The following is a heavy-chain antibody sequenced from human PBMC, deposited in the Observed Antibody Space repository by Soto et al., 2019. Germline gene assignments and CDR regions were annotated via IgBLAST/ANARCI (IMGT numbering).Heavy chain of an antibody. CDR3: ARAGGLLLDY. D-gene: IGHD2-15*01. CDR1: GFTFSSYG. Sequence: QVQLVESGGGVVQPGRSLRLSCAASGFTFSSYGMHWVRQAPGKGLEWVAVISYDGSNKYYADSVKGRFTISRDNSKKPLYLQMNSLRAEDTAVYYCARAGGLLLDYWGQGTLVTVSS. J-gene: IGHJ4*02. CDR2: ISYDGSNK. V-gene: IGHV3-30*03.